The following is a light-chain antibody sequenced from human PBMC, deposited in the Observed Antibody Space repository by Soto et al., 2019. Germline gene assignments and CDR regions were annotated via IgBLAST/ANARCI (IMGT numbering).Light chain of an antibody. CDR3: CSYAGSSTV. CDR1: SSDVGSYNL. J-gene: IGLJ2*01. V-gene: IGLV2-23*02. CDR2: EVS. Sequence: QSVLNQPASVSGSPGQSITISCTGTSSDVGSYNLVSWYQQHPGKAPKLMIYEVSKRPSGVSNRFSGSKSGNTASLTISGLQAEDEADYYCCSYAGSSTVFGGGTQLTV.